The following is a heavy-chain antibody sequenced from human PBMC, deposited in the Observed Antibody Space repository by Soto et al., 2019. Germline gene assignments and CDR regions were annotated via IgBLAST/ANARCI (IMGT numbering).Heavy chain of an antibody. D-gene: IGHD3-10*01. V-gene: IGHV4-39*01. CDR1: GDSITTNGYY. CDR2: VYSTGST. J-gene: IGHJ4*02. Sequence: SETLSLTCSVSGDSITTNGYYWGWIRQPPGKGLQWIGNVYSTGSTFSHPSLTSRVFISVDTSKNKFSLRLTSVTAADTAVYYFSRSHYPYGLRIDYWAPGIMVTVSS. CDR3: SRSHYPYGLRIDY.